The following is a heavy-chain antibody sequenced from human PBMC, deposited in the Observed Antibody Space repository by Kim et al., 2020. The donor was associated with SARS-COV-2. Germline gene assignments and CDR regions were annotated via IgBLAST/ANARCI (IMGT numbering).Heavy chain of an antibody. CDR1: GGSISSGDYY. D-gene: IGHD2-2*02. CDR2: IYYSGST. V-gene: IGHV4-30-4*01. Sequence: SETLSLTCTVSGGSISSGDYYWSWIRQPPGKGLEWIGYIYYSGSTYYNPSLKSRVTISVDTSKNQFSLKLSSVTAADTAVYYCARDEPQCSSTSCYTANVFYGMDVWGQGTTVTVSS. CDR3: ARDEPQCSSTSCYTANVFYGMDV. J-gene: IGHJ6*02.